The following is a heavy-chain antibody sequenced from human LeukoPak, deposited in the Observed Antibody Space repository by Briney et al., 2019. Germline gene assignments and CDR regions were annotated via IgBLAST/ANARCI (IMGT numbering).Heavy chain of an antibody. CDR3: GRDLGASVVVTPPGY. D-gene: IGHD2-21*02. CDR1: GFTFGSYG. Sequence: GGSLRLSCAASGFTFGSYGMHWVRQAPGKGLEWVAVISYDGSNKYYADSVKGRFTISRDNSKNTLYLQMNSLRAEDTAVYYCGRDLGASVVVTPPGYWGQGPLVTVSS. CDR2: ISYDGSNK. J-gene: IGHJ4*02. V-gene: IGHV3-30*19.